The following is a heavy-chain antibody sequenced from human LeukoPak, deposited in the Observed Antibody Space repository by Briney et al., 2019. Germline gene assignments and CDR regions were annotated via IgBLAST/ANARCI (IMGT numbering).Heavy chain of an antibody. CDR3: ARFCNYYDSSGYYYGFDP. V-gene: IGHV4-59*01. CDR2: IYYSGST. CDR1: GGTISSYY. Sequence: SETLSLICTVSGGTISSYYWNWIRQPPGKGLEWIGYIYYSGSTNYNPSLKSRVTISVDTSKNQFSLKLSSVTAADTAVYYCARFCNYYDSSGYYYGFDPWGQGTLVTVSS. J-gene: IGHJ5*02. D-gene: IGHD3-22*01.